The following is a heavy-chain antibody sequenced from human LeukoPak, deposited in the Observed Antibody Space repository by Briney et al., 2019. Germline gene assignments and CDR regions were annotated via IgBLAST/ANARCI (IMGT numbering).Heavy chain of an antibody. CDR1: GFTFSSYA. D-gene: IGHD2-2*01. CDR2: ISSNGGST. CDR3: ARMADCSSTSCYFDY. J-gene: IGHJ4*02. Sequence: GGSLRLSCAASGFTFSSYAMHWVRQAPGKGLEYVSAISSNGGSTYYANSEKGRFTISRDNSKNTLYLQMGSLRAENMAVYYCARMADCSSTSCYFDYWGQGTLVTVSS. V-gene: IGHV3-64*01.